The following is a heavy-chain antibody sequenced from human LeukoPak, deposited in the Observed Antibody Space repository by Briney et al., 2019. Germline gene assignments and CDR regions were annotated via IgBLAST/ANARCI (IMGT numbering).Heavy chain of an antibody. J-gene: IGHJ3*02. D-gene: IGHD2-15*01. CDR1: GGSISRSSYY. Sequence: SETLSLTCNVSGGSISRSSYYWGWIRQPPGKGLEWLASIYYTGNTYSNPSLESRVTISVDTSKNQFSLRLSSVTAADTAVYYRARHGSLQYCSAGNCYSAFDIWGQGTMVTVSS. V-gene: IGHV4-39*01. CDR2: IYYTGNT. CDR3: ARHGSLQYCSAGNCYSAFDI.